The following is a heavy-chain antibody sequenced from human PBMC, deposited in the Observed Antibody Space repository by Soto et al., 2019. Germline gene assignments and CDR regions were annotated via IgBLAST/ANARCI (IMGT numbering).Heavy chain of an antibody. CDR1: GGSISSYY. CDR2: IYYSGST. D-gene: IGHD3-22*01. J-gene: IGHJ5*02. V-gene: IGHV4-59*01. CDR3: ARDPRYYYDSSGYSKGFDP. Sequence: SETLSLTCTVSGGSISSYYRSWIRQPPGKGLEWIGYIYYSGSTNYNPSLKSRVTISVDTSKNQFSLKLSSVTAADTAVYYCARDPRYYYDSSGYSKGFDPWGQGTLVTVSS.